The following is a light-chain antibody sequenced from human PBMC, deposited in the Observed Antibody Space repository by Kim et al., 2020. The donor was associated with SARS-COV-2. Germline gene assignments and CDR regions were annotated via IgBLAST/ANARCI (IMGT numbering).Light chain of an antibody. CDR2: AAS. Sequence: DIQMTQSPSSLSASVGDRVTITCRASQPISTFLNWYQQKPGKAPKLLIYAASSVDSGVPSRFSGSRSGTDFTLTISGLQPEDFATYFCQQSSTSPPYTFGQGTKLEI. V-gene: IGKV1-39*01. J-gene: IGKJ2*01. CDR1: QPISTF. CDR3: QQSSTSPPYT.